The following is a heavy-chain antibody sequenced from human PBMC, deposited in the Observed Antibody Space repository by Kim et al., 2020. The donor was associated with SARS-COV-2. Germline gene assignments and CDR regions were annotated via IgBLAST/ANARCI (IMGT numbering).Heavy chain of an antibody. V-gene: IGHV3-74*01. J-gene: IGHJ4*02. CDR1: GIAFGNYW. CDR3: ARSSYPYYFDY. CDR2: IYGDGGGA. Sequence: GGSLRLSCAASGIAFGNYWMHWVRQAPGEGLVWVSRIYGDGGGAIYADSVKGRFTISRDNAKSTLYLQMNSLRAEDTAVYYCARSSYPYYFDYWGQGALVTVSS. D-gene: IGHD3-16*02.